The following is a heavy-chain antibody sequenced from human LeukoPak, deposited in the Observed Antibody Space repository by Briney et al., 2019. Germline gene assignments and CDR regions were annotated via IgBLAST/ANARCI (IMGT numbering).Heavy chain of an antibody. CDR1: GFTFNNYW. CDR2: INSDGSST. D-gene: IGHD4-11*01. Sequence: GSLRLSCAASGFTFNNYWMHWVRQAPGKGLVWVSRINSDGSSTGYADSVRGRFTISRDTAKNTLYLQMNSVRVEDTAMYYCAREEYSVRRGARLDHWGQGTLVIVSS. CDR3: AREEYSVRRGARLDH. J-gene: IGHJ4*02. V-gene: IGHV3-74*01.